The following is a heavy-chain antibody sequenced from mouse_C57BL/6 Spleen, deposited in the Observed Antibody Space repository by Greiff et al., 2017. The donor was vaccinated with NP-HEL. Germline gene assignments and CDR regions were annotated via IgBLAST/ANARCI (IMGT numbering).Heavy chain of an antibody. J-gene: IGHJ1*03. CDR2: IDPSDSYT. CDR1: GYTFTSYW. CDR3: ARGDGSSYRWYFDV. Sequence: VQLQQPGAELVKPGASVKLSCKASGYTFTSYWMQWVKQRPGQGLEWIGEIDPSDSYTNYNQKFKGKATLTVDTSSSTAYMQLSSLTSEDSAVYYCARGDGSSYRWYFDVSGTGTTVTVSS. V-gene: IGHV1-50*01. D-gene: IGHD1-1*01.